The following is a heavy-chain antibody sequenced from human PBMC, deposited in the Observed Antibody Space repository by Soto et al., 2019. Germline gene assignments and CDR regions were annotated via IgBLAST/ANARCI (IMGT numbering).Heavy chain of an antibody. CDR1: GFTFSSYG. V-gene: IGHV3-30*18. CDR3: AKDLGYDSSGYPDAFDI. Sequence: GGSLRLSCAASGFTFSSYGMHWVRQAPGKGLEWVAVISYDGSNKYYADSVKGRFTISRDNSKNTLYLQMNSLRAEDTAVYYCAKDLGYDSSGYPDAFDIWGQGTMVTVSS. CDR2: ISYDGSNK. J-gene: IGHJ3*02. D-gene: IGHD3-22*01.